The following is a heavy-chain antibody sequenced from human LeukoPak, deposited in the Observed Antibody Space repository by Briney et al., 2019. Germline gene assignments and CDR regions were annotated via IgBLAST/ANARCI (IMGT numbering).Heavy chain of an antibody. V-gene: IGHV3-21*01. CDR1: GFTFSSYS. CDR2: ISSSSSYI. Sequence: PGGSLRLSCAASGFTFSSYSMNWVRQAPGKGLEWVSSISSSSSYIYYADSVKGRFTISRDNSKNTLYLQMNSLRAEDTAVYYCARGPHYQDFWSGYPVDYWGQGTLVTVSS. CDR3: ARGPHYQDFWSGYPVDY. J-gene: IGHJ4*02. D-gene: IGHD3-3*01.